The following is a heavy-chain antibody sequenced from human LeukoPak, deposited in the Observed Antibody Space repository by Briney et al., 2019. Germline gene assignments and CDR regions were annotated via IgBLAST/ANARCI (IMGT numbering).Heavy chain of an antibody. J-gene: IGHJ6*03. CDR1: GGSISGHY. CDR3: ARDTLYYYYYMDV. Sequence: SETLSLTCSVSGGSISGHYRTWIRQPPGKGLEWIGQIHYTGKPDYNPSLKSRITISVDTSKNQVSLQVSSVTAADTAVYYCARDTLYYYYYMDVWGKGTTVTVSS. V-gene: IGHV4-59*11. CDR2: IHYTGKP.